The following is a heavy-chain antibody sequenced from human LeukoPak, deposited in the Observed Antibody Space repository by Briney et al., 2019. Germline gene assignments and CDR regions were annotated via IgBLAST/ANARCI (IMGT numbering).Heavy chain of an antibody. CDR2: IYYSGST. J-gene: IGHJ4*02. CDR1: GASISSSSYY. V-gene: IGHV4-39*01. D-gene: IGHD6-19*01. Sequence: SETLSLTCSVSGASISSSSYYWGWIRRPPGKGLEWIGTIYYSGSTYYNTSLKSRVTISVDTSKNQFSLKLSSVTAADTAVYYCARLETTGAGVALAASFFFDYWGQGTLVTVSS. CDR3: ARLETTGAGVALAASFFFDY.